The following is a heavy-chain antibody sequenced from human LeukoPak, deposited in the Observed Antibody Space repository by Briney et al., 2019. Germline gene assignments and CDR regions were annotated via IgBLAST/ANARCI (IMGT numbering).Heavy chain of an antibody. V-gene: IGHV3-15*01. J-gene: IGHJ4*02. Sequence: GGSLRLSCAASGVTFSNVWMGWFRQAPGKGLEWVGRMRKATEGGATDYAAPVQGRFTISRDDSSNTLYLQMNSLKTEDTAVYFFASAMWRSQCTCPDYCGQGTLVTVSS. CDR3: ASAMWRSQCTCPDY. D-gene: IGHD3-16*01. CDR2: MRKATEGGAT. CDR1: GVTFSNVW.